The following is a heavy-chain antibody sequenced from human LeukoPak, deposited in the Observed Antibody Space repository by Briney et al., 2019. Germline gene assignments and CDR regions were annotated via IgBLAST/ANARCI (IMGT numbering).Heavy chain of an antibody. D-gene: IGHD3-10*01. V-gene: IGHV3-23*01. J-gene: IGHJ6*03. CDR3: AKGGPMVRGVIITYYYYYYMDV. CDR2: ISGSGGST. Sequence: GGSLRLSCAASGFTFSSYAMSWVRQAPGKGLEWVSAISGSGGSTYYADSVKGRFTISRDNSKNTLYLQMNSLRAEDTAVYYCAKGGPMVRGVIITYYYYYYMDVWGKGTTVTVSS. CDR1: GFTFSSYA.